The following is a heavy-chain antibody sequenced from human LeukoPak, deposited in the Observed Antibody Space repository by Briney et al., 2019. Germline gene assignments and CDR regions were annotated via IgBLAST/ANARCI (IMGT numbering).Heavy chain of an antibody. CDR3: ARDHGTKRVGGPEEYYDNYYGMDV. CDR2: INPIFGPP. D-gene: IGHD3-10*01. J-gene: IGHJ6*02. Sequence: SVKVSCKASGGSFSSYAVTWVRQAPGQGLEWMGGINPIFGPPDYAQRFQGRITITADDSMTAYMELSSLRSEDTAVYYCARDHGTKRVGGPEEYYDNYYGMDVWGQGTTVTVSS. V-gene: IGHV1-69*13. CDR1: GGSFSSYA.